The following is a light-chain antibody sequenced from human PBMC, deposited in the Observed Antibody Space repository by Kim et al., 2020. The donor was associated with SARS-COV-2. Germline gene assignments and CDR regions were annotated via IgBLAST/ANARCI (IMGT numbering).Light chain of an antibody. CDR1: QGISTY. CDR2: AAS. Sequence: ASVGDRVTITCRASQGISTYLAWYQQKPGKVPKLLIYAASTLQSGVPSRFSGRGSGTDFTLTISSLQPEDVATYYCQKYNSAPLTFGGGTKVEIK. J-gene: IGKJ4*01. CDR3: QKYNSAPLT. V-gene: IGKV1-27*01.